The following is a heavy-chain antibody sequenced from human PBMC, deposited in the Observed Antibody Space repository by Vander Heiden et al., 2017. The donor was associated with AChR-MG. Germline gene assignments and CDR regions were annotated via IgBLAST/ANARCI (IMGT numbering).Heavy chain of an antibody. J-gene: IGHJ6*02. CDR2: IWYDGINK. CDR1: GITFGSYG. CDR3: ARDYGGPLYYYYGMDV. V-gene: IGHV3-33*01. Sequence: QVQLVESGGGVVQPGRSLRLPCAASGITFGSYGMHGVRQAPGKGMEWVAVIWYDGINKYYADSLKGRFTISRDNSNNTLYLQMNSLRDEDTAVYYCARDYGGPLYYYYGMDVWGQGATVTVSS. D-gene: IGHD4-17*01.